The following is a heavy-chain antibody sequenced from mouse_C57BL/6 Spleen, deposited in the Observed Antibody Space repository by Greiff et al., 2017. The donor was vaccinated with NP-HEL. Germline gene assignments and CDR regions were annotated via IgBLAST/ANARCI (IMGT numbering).Heavy chain of an antibody. CDR1: GYTFTNYT. CDR2: INPSSGYT. V-gene: IGHV1-4*01. D-gene: IGHD1-1*01. CDR3: AGYGSSYWYFDY. J-gene: IGHJ2*01. Sequence: VQLQESGAELARPGASVKMSCKASGYTFTNYTMHWVKQRPGKGLEWLGYINPSSGYTKYNQKFKDKATLTADKSSSTAYMQLSSLTSEDSSVYYCAGYGSSYWYFDYWGQGTTLTVSS.